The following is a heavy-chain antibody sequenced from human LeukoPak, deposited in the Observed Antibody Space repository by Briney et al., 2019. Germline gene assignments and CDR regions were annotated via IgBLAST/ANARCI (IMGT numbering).Heavy chain of an antibody. CDR2: IRYDGSNK. D-gene: IGHD2-15*01. Sequence: GGSLRLSCAASGFTFSSYGMHWVRQAPGKGLEWVAFIRYDGSNKYYADSVKGRFTISRDNSKNTLYLQMNSLRAEDTAVYYCATTSLNCSGGSCYYSGFDYWGQGTLVTVSS. CDR1: GFTFSSYG. CDR3: ATTSLNCSGGSCYYSGFDY. J-gene: IGHJ4*02. V-gene: IGHV3-30*02.